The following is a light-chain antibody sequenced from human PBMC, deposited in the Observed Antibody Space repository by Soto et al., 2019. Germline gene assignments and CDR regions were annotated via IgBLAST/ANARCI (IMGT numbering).Light chain of an antibody. CDR1: QSVSRK. V-gene: IGKV3-15*01. CDR3: QQYDKWPRT. Sequence: EIVMTQSPATLSVSPGERATLSFRASQSVSRKLAWYQQTRGQAPRLLMYGASTRATGVPARFSGSGSGTEFTLTISNLQSEDFAVYHCQQYDKWPRTFGQGTKVDIK. CDR2: GAS. J-gene: IGKJ1*01.